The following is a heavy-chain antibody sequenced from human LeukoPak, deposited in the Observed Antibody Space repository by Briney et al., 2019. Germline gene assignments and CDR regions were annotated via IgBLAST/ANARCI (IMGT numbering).Heavy chain of an antibody. CDR1: GFDFSTYA. J-gene: IGHJ5*02. CDR3: SRDRLGGLDL. Sequence: GWSLRLSCAASGFDFSTYAINWVRQAPGKGLEWVSSISTMSNYIFYGDSVKGRFTISRDNAKNSVYLQMNSLRPDDTAVYYCSRDRLGGLDLWGQGTLVTVSS. V-gene: IGHV3-21*06. CDR2: ISTMSNYI. D-gene: IGHD5-12*01.